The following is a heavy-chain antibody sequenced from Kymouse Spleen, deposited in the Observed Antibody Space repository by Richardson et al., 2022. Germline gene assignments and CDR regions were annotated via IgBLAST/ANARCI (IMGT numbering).Heavy chain of an antibody. Sequence: QVQLVESGGGVVQPGRSLRLSCAASGFTFSSYGMHWVRQAPGKGLEWVAVIWYDGSNKYYADSVKGRFTISRDNSKNTLYLQMNSLRAEDTAVYYCARRGLELRDWYFDLWGRGTLVTVSS. CDR2: IWYDGSNK. J-gene: IGHJ2*01. CDR1: GFTFSSYG. CDR3: ARRGLELRDWYFDL. V-gene: IGHV3-33*01. D-gene: IGHD1-7*01.